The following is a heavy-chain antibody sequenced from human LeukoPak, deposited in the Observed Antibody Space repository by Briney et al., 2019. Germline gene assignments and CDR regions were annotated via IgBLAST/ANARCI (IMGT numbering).Heavy chain of an antibody. CDR2: IYYSGST. J-gene: IGHJ4*02. V-gene: IGHV4-39*01. D-gene: IGHD3-22*01. Sequence: PSETLSLTCTVSGGSISDSSYYWGSIRQPPGKGLEWIGSIYYSGSTYYNPSLKSRVTISVDTSKNQFSLKLSSVTAADTAVYYCGTNSGYHYYFDYWGQGTLVTVSS. CDR3: GTNSGYHYYFDY. CDR1: GGSISDSSYY.